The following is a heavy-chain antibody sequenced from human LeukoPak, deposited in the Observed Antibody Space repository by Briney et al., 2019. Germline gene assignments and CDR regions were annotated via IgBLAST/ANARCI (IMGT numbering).Heavy chain of an antibody. Sequence: SETLSLTCAVYGGSFSGYYWSWIRQPPGKGLEWIGEINHSGSTNYNPSLKSRVTITVDTSKNQFSLKPSSVTAADTAVYYCARQGGSYLPLYWGQGTLVTVSS. D-gene: IGHD1-26*01. J-gene: IGHJ4*02. CDR3: ARQGGSYLPLY. V-gene: IGHV4-34*01. CDR2: INHSGST. CDR1: GGSFSGYY.